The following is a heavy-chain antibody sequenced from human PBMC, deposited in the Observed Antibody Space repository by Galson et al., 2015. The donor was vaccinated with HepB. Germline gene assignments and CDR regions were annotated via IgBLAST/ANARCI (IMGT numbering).Heavy chain of an antibody. CDR1: GYSFRDYG. V-gene: IGHV1-18*01. J-gene: IGHJ3*01. CDR2: VSGYHGTT. CDR3: ARDPAIASFSQTGEAFDF. Sequence: SVQVSCKASGYSFRDYGISCVRQAPGQGLEWMWWVSGYHGTTQYAEELQGRVFMTTDTPTTTLYMELRSLDPDDTAVYYCARDPAIASFSQTGEAFDFWGQGTLVTVSS. D-gene: IGHD1-26*01.